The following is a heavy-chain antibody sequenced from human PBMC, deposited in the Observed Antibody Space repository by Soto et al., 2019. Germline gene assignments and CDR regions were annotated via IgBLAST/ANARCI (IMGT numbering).Heavy chain of an antibody. Sequence: QVQLQESGPGLVKPSQTLSLTCTVSGGSISSGGYYWSWIRQHPGKGLEWIGYIYYSGSTYYNPSLKSRVTISVDTSKIQFSLKLSSVTAADTAVYYCARRHCSSTSCYLDIWGQGTMVTVSS. V-gene: IGHV4-31*03. J-gene: IGHJ3*02. CDR3: ARRHCSSTSCYLDI. CDR1: GGSISSGGYY. D-gene: IGHD2-2*01. CDR2: IYYSGST.